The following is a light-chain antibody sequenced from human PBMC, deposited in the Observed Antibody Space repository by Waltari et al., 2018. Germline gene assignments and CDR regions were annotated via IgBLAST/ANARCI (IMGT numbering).Light chain of an antibody. CDR1: QRISYW. CDR2: KAS. CDR3: QQYNTYPAT. J-gene: IGKJ2*01. V-gene: IGKV1-5*03. Sequence: DIQMTQSPSSLSASVGARVTLTCRASQRISYWLAWYQQKPGKAPKPLVYKASSLESGVPSRFSGSVSGTEYTLTISSLQPDDFATYYCQQYNTYPATFGQGTKVEIK.